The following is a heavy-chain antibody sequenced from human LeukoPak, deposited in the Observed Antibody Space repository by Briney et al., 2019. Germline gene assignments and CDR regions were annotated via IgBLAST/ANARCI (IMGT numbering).Heavy chain of an antibody. CDR1: GFTFSTYV. D-gene: IGHD5-24*01. J-gene: IGHJ4*02. CDR2: VLYDGGNK. CDR3: AKGYTSYAPGFDY. V-gene: IGHV3-30*18. Sequence: PGGSLRLSCAASGFTFSTYVMHWVRQAPGKGLEWVAVVLYDGGNKYYADSVKGRFTISRDNSKNTLYLQMNSLRAEDTAVYYCAKGYTSYAPGFDYWGQGTLVTVSS.